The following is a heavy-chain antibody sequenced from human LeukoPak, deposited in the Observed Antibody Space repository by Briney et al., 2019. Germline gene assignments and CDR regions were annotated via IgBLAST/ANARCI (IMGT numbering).Heavy chain of an antibody. CDR1: GFTFSDYY. J-gene: IGHJ4*02. V-gene: IGHV3-11*03. D-gene: IGHD3-22*01. Sequence: GGSLRLSCAASGFTFSDYYMSWIRQTPGKGLEWVSYISSTSTFTNYADSVKGRFTISRDNSKNSLSLQMNSLRAEDTAVYYCARMYYYDSSGRHFDYWGQGTLVTVSS. CDR3: ARMYYYDSSGRHFDY. CDR2: ISSTSTFT.